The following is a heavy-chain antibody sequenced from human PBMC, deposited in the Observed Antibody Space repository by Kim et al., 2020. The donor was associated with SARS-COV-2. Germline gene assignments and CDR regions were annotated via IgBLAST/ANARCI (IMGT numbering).Heavy chain of an antibody. V-gene: IGHV4-34*01. CDR1: SGSFSGYYY. CDR3: ARSSGYYALDY. Sequence: SETLSLTCAVYSGSFSGYYYWSWVRQPPGKGLEWIGEIHSSGSTKHNPSLKSRVTIAVDASKKQFSLKLSSVTAADTAVYYCARSSGYYALDYWGQGTLVTVSS. CDR2: IHSSGST. D-gene: IGHD2-2*01. J-gene: IGHJ4*02.